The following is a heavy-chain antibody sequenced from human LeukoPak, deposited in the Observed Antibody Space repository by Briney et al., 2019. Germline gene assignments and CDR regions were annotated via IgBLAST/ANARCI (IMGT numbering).Heavy chain of an antibody. V-gene: IGHV3-9*01. CDR1: GFTFDDYA. D-gene: IGHD4-17*01. J-gene: IGHJ4*02. Sequence: PGGSLRLSCAASGFTFDDYAMHWVRQAPGKGLEWVSGISWNSGSIGYADSVKGRFTISRDNAKNSLYLQMNSLRAEDTALYYCAARFIYGGYDYWGQGTLVTVSS. CDR2: ISWNSGSI. CDR3: AARFIYGGYDY.